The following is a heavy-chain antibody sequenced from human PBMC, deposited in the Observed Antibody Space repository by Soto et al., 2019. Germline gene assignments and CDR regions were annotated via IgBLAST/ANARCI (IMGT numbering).Heavy chain of an antibody. J-gene: IGHJ4*02. CDR3: ARAAKRYFDY. CDR1: GGTFNTFA. CDR2: IIPIFGPA. Sequence: QVQLVQSGAEVKKPGSSVKVSCKASGGTFNTFAISWVRQPPGQGLEWMGGIIPIFGPANYAEKFQGRVTITADKSTSTAYLELTSLTSEDTAVYYCARAAKRYFDYWGQGTLVTVSS. V-gene: IGHV1-69*06.